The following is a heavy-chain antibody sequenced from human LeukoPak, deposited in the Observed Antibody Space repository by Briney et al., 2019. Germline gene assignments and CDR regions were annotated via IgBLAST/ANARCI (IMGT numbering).Heavy chain of an antibody. D-gene: IGHD3-3*01. Sequence: SETLSLTCTVSGGSISSSSYYWGWIRQPPGKGLEWIGSIYYSGSTYYNPSLKSRVTISVDTSKNQFSLKLSSVTAADTAVYYCARRELRFLEWSQSRSPPFDPWGQGTLVTVSS. CDR2: IYYSGST. CDR3: ARRELRFLEWSQSRSPPFDP. V-gene: IGHV4-39*01. J-gene: IGHJ5*02. CDR1: GGSISSSSYY.